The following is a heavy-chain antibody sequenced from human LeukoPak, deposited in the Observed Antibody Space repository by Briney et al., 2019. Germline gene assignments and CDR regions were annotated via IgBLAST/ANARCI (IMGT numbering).Heavy chain of an antibody. V-gene: IGHV4-39*01. Sequence: SETLSLTRTVSGDSISSSSYYRGWLRQPRGEGLGWIVCIYYSGSTYYNPSLKSRVTISVDTSKNQFSLKLSSVAAADTAVYYCARHSGPYGSSWFDYWGQGTLVTVSS. D-gene: IGHD6-13*01. CDR1: GDSISSSSYY. CDR3: ARHSGPYGSSWFDY. CDR2: IYYSGST. J-gene: IGHJ4*02.